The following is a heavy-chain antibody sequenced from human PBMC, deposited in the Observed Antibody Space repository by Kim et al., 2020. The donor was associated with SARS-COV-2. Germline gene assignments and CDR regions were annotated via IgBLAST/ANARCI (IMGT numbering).Heavy chain of an antibody. CDR2: ISGSGGST. V-gene: IGHV3-23*01. J-gene: IGHJ4*02. Sequence: GGSLRLSCAASGFTFSSYAMSWVRQAPGKGLEWVSAISGSGGSTYYADSVKGRFTISRDNSKNTLYLQMNSLRAEDTAVYYFAKVQLVRYCTNGVCYMYSFDYWGQGTLVTVSS. D-gene: IGHD2-8*01. CDR3: AKVQLVRYCTNGVCYMYSFDY. CDR1: GFTFSSYA.